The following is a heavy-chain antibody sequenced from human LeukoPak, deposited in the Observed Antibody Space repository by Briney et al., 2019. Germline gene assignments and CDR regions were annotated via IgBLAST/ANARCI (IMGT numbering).Heavy chain of an antibody. CDR2: ISAYNGNT. J-gene: IGHJ4*02. CDR3: ARVLGSGWYGGGFDY. Sequence: ASVKVSCKXSGYTFTSYGISWVRQSPGQGLEWMGWISAYNGNTNYAQKFQGRVTMTRDTSISTAYMELSRLRSDDTAVYYCARVLGSGWYGGGFDYWGQGTLVTVSS. D-gene: IGHD6-19*01. CDR1: GYTFTSYG. V-gene: IGHV1-18*01.